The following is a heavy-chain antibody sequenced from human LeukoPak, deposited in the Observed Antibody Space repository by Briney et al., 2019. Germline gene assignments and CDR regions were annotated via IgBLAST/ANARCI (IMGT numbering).Heavy chain of an antibody. CDR3: ARAEQWLAPFDF. CDR2: INPNSGGT. V-gene: IGHV1-2*02. D-gene: IGHD6-19*01. Sequence: ASVKVSCKASGYTFTGYYMHWVRQAPGQGLEWMGWINPNSGGTNYAQKFQGRVTMTRDTSISTAYMELSRLRSDDTAVYYCARAEQWLAPFDFWGQGTLVTVSS. CDR1: GYTFTGYY. J-gene: IGHJ4*02.